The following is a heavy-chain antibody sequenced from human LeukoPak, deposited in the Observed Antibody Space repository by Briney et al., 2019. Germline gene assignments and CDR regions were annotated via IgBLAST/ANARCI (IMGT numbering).Heavy chain of an antibody. J-gene: IGHJ4*02. CDR1: GYTLNELS. D-gene: IGHD3-3*01. CDR2: FDPEDGET. V-gene: IGHV1-24*01. Sequence: ASVKVSCKVSGYTLNELSMHWVRQAPGKGLEWMGGFDPEDGETIYAQKFQGRVTMTEDTSTDTAYMELSSLRVEDTAVFYCARDQYDTWSRRGNFDSWGQGTLVIVSS. CDR3: ARDQYDTWSRRGNFDS.